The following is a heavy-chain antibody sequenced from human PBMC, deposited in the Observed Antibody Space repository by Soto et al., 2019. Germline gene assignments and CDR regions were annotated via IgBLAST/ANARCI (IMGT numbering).Heavy chain of an antibody. CDR2: IWYDGSNK. J-gene: IGHJ6*02. D-gene: IGHD3-3*01. Sequence: QVQLVESGGGVVQPGRSLRLSCAASGFTFSSYGMHWVRQAPGKGLEWVAVIWYDGSNKYYADSVKGRFTISRDNSKNTLYLQMNSLRAEDTAVYYCARDYDFWSGYYTAGYYGMDVWGQGTTVTVSS. V-gene: IGHV3-33*01. CDR1: GFTFSSYG. CDR3: ARDYDFWSGYYTAGYYGMDV.